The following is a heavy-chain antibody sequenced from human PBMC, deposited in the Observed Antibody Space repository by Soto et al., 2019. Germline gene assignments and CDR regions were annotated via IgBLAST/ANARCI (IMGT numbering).Heavy chain of an antibody. D-gene: IGHD2-15*01. CDR3: AREGRLHWFGS. Sequence: ASVKVSCKASGDTFTDYYIHWVRQAPGQGLERMGTVNPSGGHTTYAQHFLGRVTMTRDTSTSTLYMELTSLTSDDTAIYYCAREGRLHWFGSWGQGIMVTVPS. J-gene: IGHJ5*01. V-gene: IGHV1-46*01. CDR1: GDTFTDYY. CDR2: VNPSGGHT.